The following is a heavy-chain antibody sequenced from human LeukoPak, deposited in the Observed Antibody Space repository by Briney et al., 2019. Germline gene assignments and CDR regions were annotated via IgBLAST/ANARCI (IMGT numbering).Heavy chain of an antibody. CDR2: INTSGGRT. Sequence: GGSLRLSCGASGFTFKNYGMNWVRQAPGKGLEWVSTINTSGGRTYYADSVKGRFTISRDNSMNTLYLQMNSLRAEDTAVYYCTRREDCGGDCPYYFDYWGQGTLVTVSS. CDR1: GFTFKNYG. D-gene: IGHD2-21*02. J-gene: IGHJ4*02. V-gene: IGHV3-23*01. CDR3: TRREDCGGDCPYYFDY.